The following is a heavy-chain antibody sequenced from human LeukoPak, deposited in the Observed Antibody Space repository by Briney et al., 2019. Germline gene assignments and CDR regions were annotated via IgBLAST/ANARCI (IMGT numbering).Heavy chain of an antibody. Sequence: ASVKVSCKASGYSFTSYYMQWVRQAPGQGLEWMGIINPIGGSTNYAQNFQGRVTMTRDTSTSTVYMDLTSLRSEYTGVYSCARGYYDFPFWGQGTLVTGSS. D-gene: IGHD3-3*01. CDR2: INPIGGST. CDR1: GYSFTSYY. J-gene: IGHJ4*02. V-gene: IGHV1-46*01. CDR3: ARGYYDFPF.